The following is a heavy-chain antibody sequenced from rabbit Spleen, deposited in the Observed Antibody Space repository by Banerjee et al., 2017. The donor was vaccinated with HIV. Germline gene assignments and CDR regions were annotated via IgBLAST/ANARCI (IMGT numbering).Heavy chain of an antibody. Sequence: EESGGGLVQPEGSLTLTCKASGFSFSSSYWICWVRQAPGKGLEWIACIYAASSGSTYYASWAKGRFTISKTSSTAVTLQMTSLTVADTATYFCARDLAGVIGWNFGWWGQGTLVTVS. CDR3: ARDLAGVIGWNFGW. J-gene: IGHJ3*01. CDR2: IYAASSGST. D-gene: IGHD4-1*01. CDR1: GFSFSSSYW. V-gene: IGHV1S45*01.